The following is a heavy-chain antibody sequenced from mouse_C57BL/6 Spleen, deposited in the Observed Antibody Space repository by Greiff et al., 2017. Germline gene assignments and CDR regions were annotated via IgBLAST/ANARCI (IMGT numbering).Heavy chain of an antibody. CDR2: ISSGSSTI. CDR3: ARRDYGSSPYYLDY. CDR1: GFTFSDYG. Sequence: EVQLVESGGGLVKPGGSLKLSCAASGFTFSDYGMHWVRQAPEKGLEWVAYISSGSSTIYYADTVKGRFTISRDNAKNTLFLQMTSLRSEDTAMYYCARRDYGSSPYYLDYWGQGTTLTVSS. J-gene: IGHJ2*01. D-gene: IGHD1-1*01. V-gene: IGHV5-17*01.